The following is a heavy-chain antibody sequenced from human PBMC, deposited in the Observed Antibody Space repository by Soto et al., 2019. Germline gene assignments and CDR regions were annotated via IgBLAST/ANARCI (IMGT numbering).Heavy chain of an antibody. D-gene: IGHD1-20*01. J-gene: IGHJ6*02. V-gene: IGHV6-1*01. CDR1: GDSVSSNSAA. Sequence: SQTLSLTCAISGDSVSSNSAAWNWIRQSPSRGLEWLGRTYYRSKWYNDYAVSVKSRITINPDTSKNQFSLQLNSVTPEDTAVYYCARGSGITGTTDYYYGMDVWGQGTTVTVSS. CDR3: ARGSGITGTTDYYYGMDV. CDR2: TYYRSKWYN.